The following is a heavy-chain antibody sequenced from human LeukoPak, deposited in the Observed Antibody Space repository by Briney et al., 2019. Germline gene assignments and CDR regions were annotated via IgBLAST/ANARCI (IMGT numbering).Heavy chain of an antibody. J-gene: IGHJ4*02. CDR3: AKRANPYSSSWYVDY. D-gene: IGHD6-13*01. Sequence: GGSLRLSCAASGFTFSTYGMHWVRQAPGKGLEWVAVISYDGSNKYYADSVKGRFTISRDNSKNTLYLQMNSLRAEDTAVYYCAKRANPYSSSWYVDYWGQGTLVTVSS. V-gene: IGHV3-30*18. CDR1: GFTFSTYG. CDR2: ISYDGSNK.